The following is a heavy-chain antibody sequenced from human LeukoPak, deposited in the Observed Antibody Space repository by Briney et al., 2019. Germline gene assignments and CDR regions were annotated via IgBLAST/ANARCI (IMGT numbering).Heavy chain of an antibody. V-gene: IGHV1-69*13. D-gene: IGHD3-10*01. J-gene: IGHJ3*02. CDR2: IIPIFGTG. CDR3: ARFLGVWFGESDGFDI. Sequence: SVKVSCKTSGGTFSTYAISWVRQAPGQERQWMGGIIPIFGTGNYAQKFQGRVTITADESTSTAYMELSSLRSEDTAVYYCARFLGVWFGESDGFDIWGQGTMLTVSS. CDR1: GGTFSTYA.